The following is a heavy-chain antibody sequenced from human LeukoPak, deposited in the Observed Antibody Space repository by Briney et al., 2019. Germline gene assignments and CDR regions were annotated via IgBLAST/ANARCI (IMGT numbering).Heavy chain of an antibody. CDR1: GFTFSSYS. CDR3: VSPLTTVTTGDY. J-gene: IGHJ4*02. V-gene: IGHV3-21*01. D-gene: IGHD4-17*01. CDR2: ISSSSSYI. Sequence: GGSLRLSCAASGFTFSSYSMNWVRQAPGKGLEWVSSISSSSSYIYYADSVKGRFTISRDNAKNSLYLQMNSLRAEDTAVYYCVSPLTTVTTGDYWGQGTLVTVSS.